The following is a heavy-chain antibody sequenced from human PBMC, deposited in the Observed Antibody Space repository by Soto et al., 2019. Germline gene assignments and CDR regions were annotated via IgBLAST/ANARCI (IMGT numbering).Heavy chain of an antibody. CDR2: IYTSGST. V-gene: IGHV4-4*07. Sequence: SETLSLSCTVSGRSISSYYWSWIRQPAGKGLEWIGRIYTSGSTNYNPSLKSRVTMSVDTSKNQFSLKLSSVTAADTAVYYCARATVTNYYYGMDVWGQGTTVTVSS. CDR1: GRSISSYY. D-gene: IGHD4-17*01. J-gene: IGHJ6*02. CDR3: ARATVTNYYYGMDV.